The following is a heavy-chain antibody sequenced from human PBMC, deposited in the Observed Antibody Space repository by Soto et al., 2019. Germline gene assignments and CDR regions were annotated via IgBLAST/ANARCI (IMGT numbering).Heavy chain of an antibody. CDR3: ARHKAFWSSSWKPPVDAFDI. D-gene: IGHD6-13*01. V-gene: IGHV4-39*01. CDR2: IYYSGST. CDR1: GGSISSSSYY. J-gene: IGHJ3*02. Sequence: QLQLQESGPGLVKPSETLSLTCTVSGGSISSSSYYWGWIRQPPGKGLEWIGSIYYSGSTYYNPSLKSRVTISVDTSKNQFSLKLSSVTAADTAVYYCARHKAFWSSSWKPPVDAFDIWGQGTMVTVSS.